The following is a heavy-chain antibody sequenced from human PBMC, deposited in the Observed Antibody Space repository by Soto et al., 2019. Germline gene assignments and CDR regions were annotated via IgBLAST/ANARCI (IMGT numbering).Heavy chain of an antibody. CDR1: GGSFSGYY. V-gene: IGHV4-34*01. CDR2: INHSGST. D-gene: IGHD2-2*01. J-gene: IGHJ3*02. Sequence: SETLSLTCAVYGGSFSGYYWSWIRQPPGKGLEWIGEINHSGSTNYNPSLKSRVTISVDTSKNQFSLKLSSVTAADTAVNYCAREEYRDAFDIWGQGTMVTVSS. CDR3: AREEYRDAFDI.